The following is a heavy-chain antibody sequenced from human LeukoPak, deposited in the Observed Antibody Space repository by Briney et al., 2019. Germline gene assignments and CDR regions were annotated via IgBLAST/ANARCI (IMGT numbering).Heavy chain of an antibody. CDR1: GFNFGDHA. V-gene: IGHV3-49*04. J-gene: IGHJ6*02. CDR3: SRGPIQLWVHNGVDV. CDR2: IRSKAYRGTT. Sequence: GGSLRLSCTPSGFNFGDHAMTWVRQAPGKGLEWVGFIRSKAYRGTTEYAASVKGRFTISRDDSKSVVYLQMNSLKSEDTAVYYCSRGPIQLWVHNGVDVWGQGTTVTVSS. D-gene: IGHD5-18*01.